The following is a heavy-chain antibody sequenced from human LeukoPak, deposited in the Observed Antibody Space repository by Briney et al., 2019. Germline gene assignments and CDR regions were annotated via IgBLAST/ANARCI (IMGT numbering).Heavy chain of an antibody. Sequence: PSETLSLTCAVSGYSISSGYYWGWIRQPPGKGLEWIGSIYHSGSTYYNPSLKSRVTISVDTSKNQFSLKLSSVTAADTAVYYCARELGSDYGGYSPWGQGTLVTVSS. D-gene: IGHD4-23*01. J-gene: IGHJ5*02. CDR2: IYHSGST. CDR1: GYSISSGYY. V-gene: IGHV4-38-2*02. CDR3: ARELGSDYGGYSP.